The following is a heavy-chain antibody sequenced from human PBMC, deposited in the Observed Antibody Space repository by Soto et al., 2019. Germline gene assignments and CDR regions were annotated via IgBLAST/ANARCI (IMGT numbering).Heavy chain of an antibody. CDR3: ARDLYYYASGSPAFDI. J-gene: IGHJ3*02. CDR1: GGTFSSDA. CDR2: IIPIFGIA. D-gene: IGHD3-10*01. Sequence: SVKVSCKASGGTFSSDAISWVRQAPGQGLEWMGGIIPIFGIANYAQKFQGRVTITADKSTSTAYMELSSLRSEDTAVYYCARDLYYYASGSPAFDIWGQGTVVTVSS. V-gene: IGHV1-69*10.